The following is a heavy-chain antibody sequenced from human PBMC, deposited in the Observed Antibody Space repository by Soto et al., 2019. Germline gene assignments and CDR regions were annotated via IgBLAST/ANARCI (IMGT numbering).Heavy chain of an antibody. CDR3: TTPYYDFWSGYLGGNWFDP. J-gene: IGHJ5*02. Sequence: GGSLRLSCAASGFTFSNAWMSWVRQAPGKGLEWVGRIKTETHGGTADYAAPVKGRFTISREDSKNTVYLQMNSLKTEDTAVYYCTTPYYDFWSGYLGGNWFDPWGQGTLVTVSS. D-gene: IGHD3-3*01. V-gene: IGHV3-15*01. CDR1: GFTFSNAW. CDR2: IKTETHGGTA.